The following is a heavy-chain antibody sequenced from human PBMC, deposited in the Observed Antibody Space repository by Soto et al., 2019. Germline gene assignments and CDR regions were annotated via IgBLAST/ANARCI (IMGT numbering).Heavy chain of an antibody. D-gene: IGHD3-16*01. CDR2: ISYDGSHT. CDR1: GFTFISFG. Sequence: HPGGSLRLSCGASGFTFISFGMHWVRQAPGKGLEWVAVISYDGSHTYYEDSVKGRFTISRDNSKNSLYLHMDSLRGEDTAVYYCAKDLCGYDHDYGACFYYGMDVWGQGTTVTVSS. CDR3: AKDLCGYDHDYGACFYYGMDV. J-gene: IGHJ6*02. V-gene: IGHV3-30*18.